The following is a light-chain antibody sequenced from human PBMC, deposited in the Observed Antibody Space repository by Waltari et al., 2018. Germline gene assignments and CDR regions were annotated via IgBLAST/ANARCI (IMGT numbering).Light chain of an antibody. J-gene: IGKJ1*01. CDR2: DAS. Sequence: EIVLTQSPAPLSLSPGERATLSCRASQSVSSYLAWYQQRPGQAPRLLIYDASNRATGIPARFSGSGSGTDFTLTISSLEPEDFAVYYCLQRSNWPQTFGQGTKVEIK. CDR1: QSVSSY. CDR3: LQRSNWPQT. V-gene: IGKV3-11*01.